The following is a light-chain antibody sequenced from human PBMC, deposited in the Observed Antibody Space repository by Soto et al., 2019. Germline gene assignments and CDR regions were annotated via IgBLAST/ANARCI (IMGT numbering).Light chain of an antibody. V-gene: IGKV1-27*01. CDR2: AAS. Sequence: DIQMTQSPSSLSASVGDRVTITCRASQGISNYLAWYQQKPGKVPKLLIYAASTLHSGVPSRFSGSGAGTDFTLTISSLQPEDVATYYCHKYNSAPFTFGPGTKVDIK. J-gene: IGKJ3*01. CDR1: QGISNY. CDR3: HKYNSAPFT.